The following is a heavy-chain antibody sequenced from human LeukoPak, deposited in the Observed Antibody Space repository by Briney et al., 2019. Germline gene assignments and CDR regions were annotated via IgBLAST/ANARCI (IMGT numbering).Heavy chain of an antibody. V-gene: IGHV1-2*02. CDR3: ARANRAVAGDYYYWYMDV. Sequence: ASVKVSCKASEYTFTDYYMHWVRQAPGQGLEWMGWVNSNSGATDYAQKFQGRVTMTRDTPISTAYMDLSRLRSDDTAVYYCARANRAVAGDYYYWYMDVWGKGTTVTVSS. CDR2: VNSNSGAT. CDR1: EYTFTDYY. D-gene: IGHD2-15*01. J-gene: IGHJ6*03.